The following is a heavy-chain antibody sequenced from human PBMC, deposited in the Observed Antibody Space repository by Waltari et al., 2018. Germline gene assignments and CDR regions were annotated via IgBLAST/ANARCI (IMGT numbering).Heavy chain of an antibody. CDR1: GYSISSGYY. CDR2: IYHSGTT. D-gene: IGHD3-22*01. Sequence: QVQLQESGPGLVKPSETLSLTCSVSGYSISSGYYWGWLRQPPGKGLEWIGTIYHSGTTYYNPSLNSRVTISVDTSKNQFSLKLTSVTAADTAMYFCARQSYYDESGHDWGQGTLVTVSS. CDR3: ARQSYYDESGHD. J-gene: IGHJ4*02. V-gene: IGHV4-38-2*01.